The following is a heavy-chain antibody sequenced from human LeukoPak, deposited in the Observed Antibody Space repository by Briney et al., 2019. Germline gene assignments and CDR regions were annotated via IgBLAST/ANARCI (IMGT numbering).Heavy chain of an antibody. J-gene: IGHJ4*02. D-gene: IGHD3-10*01. V-gene: IGHV3-7*01. CDR3: AKVDSSGFDRGPFDY. Sequence: GGSLRLSCAASGFTFSSYWMNWVRQAPGKGLEWVANIKQDGSEKYYVDSVKGRFTISRDNSKTTLYLQMNSLRAEDTAVYYCAKVDSSGFDRGPFDYWGQGTLVTVSS. CDR1: GFTFSSYW. CDR2: IKQDGSEK.